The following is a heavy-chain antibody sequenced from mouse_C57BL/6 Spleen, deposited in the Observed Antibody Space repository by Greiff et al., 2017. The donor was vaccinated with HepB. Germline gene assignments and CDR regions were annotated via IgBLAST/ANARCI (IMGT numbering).Heavy chain of an antibody. J-gene: IGHJ1*03. V-gene: IGHV1-52*01. CDR3: ARGGSYEYFDV. CDR1: GYTFTSYW. CDR2: IDPSDSET. D-gene: IGHD1-1*02. Sequence: QVQLQQPGAELVRPGSSVKLSCKASGYTFTSYWMHWVKQRPIQGLEWIGNIDPSDSETHYNQKFKDKATLTVDKSSSTAYMQLSSLTSEDSAFYYCARGGSYEYFDVWGTGTTVTVSS.